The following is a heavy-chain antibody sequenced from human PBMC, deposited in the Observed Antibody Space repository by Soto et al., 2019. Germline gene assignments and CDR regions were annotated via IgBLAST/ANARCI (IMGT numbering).Heavy chain of an antibody. CDR1: GYTFNTYY. Sequence: SVKVSCKPSGYTFNTYYLHWLRQAPGQALEWMGGISPSGGGTTYAQKLQGRVTMTTDTSTSTAYMELRSLRSDDTAVYYCAREDIVVVVAALDIWGQGTMVTVSS. CDR3: AREDIVVVVAALDI. J-gene: IGHJ3*02. D-gene: IGHD2-15*01. CDR2: ISPSGGGT. V-gene: IGHV1-46*02.